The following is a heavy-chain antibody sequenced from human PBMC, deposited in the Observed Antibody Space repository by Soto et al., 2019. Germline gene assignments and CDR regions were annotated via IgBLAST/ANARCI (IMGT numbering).Heavy chain of an antibody. D-gene: IGHD1-26*01. V-gene: IGHV3-15*01. CDR3: ITTYSGTPARPYFDF. CDR2: IKSGGTA. CDR1: GFTFDNAW. J-gene: IGHJ4*02. Sequence: EVQLVESGGGLVKPGGSLRLSCAASGFTFDNAWMSWVRQAPGKGLAWVGRIKSGGTADYAAPVKGRFTISRDDSKNTLYLQMSSLKTEDTAVYYCITTYSGTPARPYFDFWGQGTLVTVSS.